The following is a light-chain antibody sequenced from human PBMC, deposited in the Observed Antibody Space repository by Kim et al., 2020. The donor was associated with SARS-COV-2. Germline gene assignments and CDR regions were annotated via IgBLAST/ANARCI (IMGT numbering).Light chain of an antibody. CDR3: SAWDSSLSAWV. CDR2: RNN. V-gene: IGLV10-54*01. J-gene: IGLJ3*02. Sequence: PPATLTCTGNTNNVGNEGAAWLHQHQGHPPKLLSYRNNNRPSGISERLSTSRSGNTASLTITGLQPEDEADYYCSAWDSSLSAWVFGGGTQLTVL. CDR1: TNNVGNEG.